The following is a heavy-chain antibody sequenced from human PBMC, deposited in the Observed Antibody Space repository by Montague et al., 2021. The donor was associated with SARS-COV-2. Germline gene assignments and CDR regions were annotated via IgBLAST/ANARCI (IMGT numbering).Heavy chain of an antibody. D-gene: IGHD2-2*01. CDR2: IYYSGST. CDR1: GGSISSSSYY. Sequence: SETRSLTCTVSGGSISSSSYYWGWIRQPPGKGLEWIGNIYYSGSTYYNPSLKSRVTISVDTSKNQFSLKLSSVTAADTAIYCCARFVRYCSRTSCYAFDYWGQGTLVTVSS. V-gene: IGHV4-39*01. J-gene: IGHJ4*02. CDR3: ARFVRYCSRTSCYAFDY.